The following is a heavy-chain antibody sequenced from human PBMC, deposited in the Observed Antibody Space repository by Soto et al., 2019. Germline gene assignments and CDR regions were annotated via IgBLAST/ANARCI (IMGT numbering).Heavy chain of an antibody. CDR1: GGSISSYY. CDR2: IYYSGST. Sequence: SETLSLTCTVSGGSISSYYWSWIRQPPGKGLEWIGYIYYSGSTNYNPSLKSRVTISVDTSKNQFSLKLSSVTAADTAVYYCARVPLWFGDYCMDVLGQGTTVTVSS. CDR3: ARVPLWFGDYCMDV. D-gene: IGHD3-10*01. V-gene: IGHV4-59*01. J-gene: IGHJ6*02.